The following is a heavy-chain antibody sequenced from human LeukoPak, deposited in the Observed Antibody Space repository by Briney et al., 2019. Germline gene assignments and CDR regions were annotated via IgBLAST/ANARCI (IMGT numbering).Heavy chain of an antibody. CDR3: ARPHDYSNSPGYY. CDR1: GFTYSSYS. D-gene: IGHD4-11*01. J-gene: IGHJ4*02. V-gene: IGHV3-21*01. Sequence: GGSLRLSCAASGFTYSSYSMNWVRQAPGKGLEWVSSISSSSSYIYYADSVKGRFTISRDNAKNSLYLQMNSLRAEDTAVYYCARPHDYSNSPGYYWGQGTLVTVSS. CDR2: ISSSSSYI.